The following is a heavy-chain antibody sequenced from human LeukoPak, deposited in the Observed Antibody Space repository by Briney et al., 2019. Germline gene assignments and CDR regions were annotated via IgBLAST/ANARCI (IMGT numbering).Heavy chain of an antibody. CDR2: INPSGGST. CDR3: ARGGLERRRVLGVMGY. Sequence: ASVKVSCKASGYTFTSYYMHWVRQAPRQGLEWMGIINPSGGSTSYAQKFQGRVTMTRDMSTSTVYMELSSLRSEDTAVYYCARGGLERRRVLGVMGYWGQGTLVTVSS. CDR1: GYTFTSYY. V-gene: IGHV1-46*01. J-gene: IGHJ4*02. D-gene: IGHD1-1*01.